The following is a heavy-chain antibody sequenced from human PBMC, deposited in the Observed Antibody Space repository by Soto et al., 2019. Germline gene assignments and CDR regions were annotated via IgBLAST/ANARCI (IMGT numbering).Heavy chain of an antibody. CDR2: ITSSGDSI. D-gene: IGHD4-17*01. CDR3: ARLPKGSRVTS. CDR1: GFRFSDHS. J-gene: IGHJ4*02. V-gene: IGHV3-48*02. Sequence: EVQLLESGGGPIHPGGSLRLSCVASGFRFSDHSMNWVRQAPGKGLEWVSYITSSGDSIYYADSVKGRFTVSRDNAKNSLFLQMNSLRDEDTAVYYGARLPKGSRVTSWGQGTLVTVSS.